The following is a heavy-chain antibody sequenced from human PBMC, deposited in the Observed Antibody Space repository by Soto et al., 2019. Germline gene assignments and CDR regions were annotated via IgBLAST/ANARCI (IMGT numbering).Heavy chain of an antibody. Sequence: EVQLVESGGGLVQPGGSLRLSCAASGFTFSSYSMNWVRQAPGKGLEWVSYISSSSSTIYYADSVKGRFTISRDNAKNSLYLQMNSLRAEDTAVYYCARSRFLTLAPFDYWGQGTLVTVSS. D-gene: IGHD3-3*01. V-gene: IGHV3-48*01. J-gene: IGHJ4*02. CDR3: ARSRFLTLAPFDY. CDR1: GFTFSSYS. CDR2: ISSSSSTI.